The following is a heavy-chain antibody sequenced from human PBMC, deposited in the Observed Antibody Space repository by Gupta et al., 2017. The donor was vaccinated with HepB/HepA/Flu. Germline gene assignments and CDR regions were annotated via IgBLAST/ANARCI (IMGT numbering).Heavy chain of an antibody. Sequence: EVQLVESGGGLVQPGGSLRLSCAASGFTFSSYDMHWVRQATGKGLEWVSAIGTAGDTYYPGSVKGRFTISRENAKNSLYLQMNSLRAGDTAVYYCARRCSGGSCGSPGAFDIWGQGTMVTVSS. CDR1: GFTFSSYD. V-gene: IGHV3-13*01. D-gene: IGHD2-15*01. CDR3: ARRCSGGSCGSPGAFDI. CDR2: IGTAGDT. J-gene: IGHJ3*02.